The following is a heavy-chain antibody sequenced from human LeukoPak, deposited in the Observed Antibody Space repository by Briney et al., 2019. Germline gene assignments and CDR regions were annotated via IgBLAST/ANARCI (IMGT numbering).Heavy chain of an antibody. CDR3: AKDLRRDYYDSSGYFPDAFDI. V-gene: IGHV3-15*01. Sequence: GGSLRLSCAASGFTFNTYTMNWVRQAPGKGLEWVGRIKSKTDGGTTDYAAPVKGRFTISRDDSKNTLYLQMNSLKTEDTAVYYCAKDLRRDYYDSSGYFPDAFDIWGQGTMVTVSS. J-gene: IGHJ3*02. CDR1: GFTFNTYT. D-gene: IGHD3-22*01. CDR2: IKSKTDGGTT.